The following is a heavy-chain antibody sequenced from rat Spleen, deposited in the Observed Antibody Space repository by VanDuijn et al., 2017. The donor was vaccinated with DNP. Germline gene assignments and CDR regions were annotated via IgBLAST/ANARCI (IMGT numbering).Heavy chain of an antibody. J-gene: IGHJ3*01. D-gene: IGHD1-3*01. Sequence: QVQLEESGPGLVQSSQTLSLTCSVSGFSFTSYGVSWVRQTPGKVLEWIAAISSGGTTYYNSTLSSRLSISRDTSKSQVFLKMNSLQSEDTAIYYCTRPGIAGFKGWFPYWGQGTLVTVSS. CDR1: GFSFTSYG. CDR2: ISSGGTT. V-gene: IGHV2S12*01. CDR3: TRPGIAGFKGWFPY.